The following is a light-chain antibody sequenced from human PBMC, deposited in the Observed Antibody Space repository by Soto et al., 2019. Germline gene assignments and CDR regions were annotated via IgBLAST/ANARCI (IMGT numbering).Light chain of an antibody. CDR3: QQYNTYPWT. CDR1: QSISEF. CDR2: DAF. V-gene: IGKV1-5*01. Sequence: DIQMTQSPSTLSVSVGDTVTITCRANQSISEFLAWYQQEPGKAPKLLIYDAFGLETGVPSRFGGSGSGTEFTLTINSLQPDDLGTYYCQQYNTYPWTFGQGTKVDFK. J-gene: IGKJ1*01.